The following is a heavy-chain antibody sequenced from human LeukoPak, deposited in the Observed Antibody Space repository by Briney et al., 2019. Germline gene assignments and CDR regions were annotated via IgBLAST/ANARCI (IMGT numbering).Heavy chain of an antibody. CDR1: GFTFSSYG. V-gene: IGHV3-23*01. D-gene: IGHD2-2*01. Sequence: GGSLRLSCAASGFTFSSYGMSWVRQAPGKGLEWVSAISGSGGSTYYADSGKGRFTISRDNSKNTLYLQMNSLRAEDTAVYYCAKLKRVPAAMRGGFFVYWGQGTLVTVSS. CDR2: ISGSGGST. CDR3: AKLKRVPAAMRGGFFVY. J-gene: IGHJ4*02.